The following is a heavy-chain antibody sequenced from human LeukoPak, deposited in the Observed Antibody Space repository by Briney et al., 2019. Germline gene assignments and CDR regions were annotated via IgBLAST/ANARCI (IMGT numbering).Heavy chain of an antibody. V-gene: IGHV3-23*01. CDR2: ISGSGGST. Sequence: GGSLRLSCAASGFTFSSYAMSWARQAPGKGLEWVSAISGSGGSTYYADSVKGRFTISRDNSKNTLYLQMNSLRAEDTAVYYCAKDSLVTFGGVIVYYFDYWGQGTLVTVSS. CDR3: AKDSLVTFGGVIVYYFDY. D-gene: IGHD3-16*02. J-gene: IGHJ4*02. CDR1: GFTFSSYA.